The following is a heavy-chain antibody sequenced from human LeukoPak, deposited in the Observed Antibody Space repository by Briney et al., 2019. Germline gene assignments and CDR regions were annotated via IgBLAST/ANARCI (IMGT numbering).Heavy chain of an antibody. CDR3: ARVEGLIQLWLVY. CDR2: INHSGST. V-gene: IGHV4-34*01. Sequence: SETLSLTCAVYGGSFSGYYWSWIRQPPGKGLEWIGEINHSGSTNYNPSLKSRVTISVDTSKNQFSLKLSSVTAADTAVYYCARVEGLIQLWLVYWGQGTLVTVSS. D-gene: IGHD5-18*01. CDR1: GGSFSGYY. J-gene: IGHJ4*02.